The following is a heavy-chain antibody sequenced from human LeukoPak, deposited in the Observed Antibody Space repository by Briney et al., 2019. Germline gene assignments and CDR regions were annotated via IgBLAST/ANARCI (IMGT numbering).Heavy chain of an antibody. V-gene: IGHV4-34*01. CDR2: INHSGST. CDR1: GGSFSGYY. Sequence: SETPSLTCAVYGGSFSGYYWSWIRQPPGKGLEWIGEINHSGSTNYNPSLKSRVTISVDTSKNQFSLKLSSVTAADTAVYYCAAGYCSGGSCYQAWGQGTLVTVSS. J-gene: IGHJ5*02. CDR3: AAGYCSGGSCYQA. D-gene: IGHD2-15*01.